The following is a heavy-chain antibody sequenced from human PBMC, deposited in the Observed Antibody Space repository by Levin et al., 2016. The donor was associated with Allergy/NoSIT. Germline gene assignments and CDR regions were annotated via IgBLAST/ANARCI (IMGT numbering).Heavy chain of an antibody. V-gene: IGHV4-59*08. D-gene: IGHD3-22*01. CDR1: GGSISSYY. CDR3: ARHLYDSSGYWGINYYYYYGMDV. Sequence: SETLSLTCTVSGGSISSYYWSWIRQPPGKGLEWIGYIYYSGSTNYNPSLKSRVTISVDTSKNQFSLKLSSVTAADTAVYYCARHLYDSSGYWGINYYYYYGMDVWGQGTTVTVSS. J-gene: IGHJ6*02. CDR2: IYYSGST.